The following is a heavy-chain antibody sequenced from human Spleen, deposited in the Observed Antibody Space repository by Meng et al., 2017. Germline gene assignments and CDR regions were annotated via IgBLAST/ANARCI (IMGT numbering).Heavy chain of an antibody. Sequence: SVKVSCNASGGTFSSYAISWVRQAPGQGLEWMGGIIPIFGTANYSQKFQGRVTITADESTSTAYKELSSLRSEDTAVYYCARDLSGGDKWYGMDVWGQGTTVTVSS. CDR3: ARDLSGGDKWYGMDV. D-gene: IGHD3-10*02. CDR2: IIPIFGTA. J-gene: IGHJ6*02. CDR1: GGTFSSYA. V-gene: IGHV1-69*13.